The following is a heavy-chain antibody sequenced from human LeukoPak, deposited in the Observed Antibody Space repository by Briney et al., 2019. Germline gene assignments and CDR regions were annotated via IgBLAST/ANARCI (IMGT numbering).Heavy chain of an antibody. CDR1: GFTVSNNF. D-gene: IGHD4-23*01. V-gene: IGHV3-66*01. Sequence: GGSRRLSCAASGFTVSNNFMNWVRQAPGKGLEWVSVIFDVGTTYYADSVKDRFTISRDNSKNTLYLQMNSLRVEDTAVYYCTRDAPAGGKLDSWGQGTLVTVSS. CDR3: TRDAPAGGKLDS. J-gene: IGHJ4*02. CDR2: IFDVGTT.